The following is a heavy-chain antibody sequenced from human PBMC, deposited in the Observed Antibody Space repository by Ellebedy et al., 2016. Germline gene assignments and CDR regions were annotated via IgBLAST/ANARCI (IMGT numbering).Heavy chain of an antibody. D-gene: IGHD5-18*01. CDR1: GVSISSTSYF. CDR2: INYSGTT. J-gene: IGHJ4*02. CDR3: ARGPIVVVPAAYSEVDTAMVRQTYYFDY. Sequence: SETLSLTCNVSGVSISSTSYFWGWIRQTPGKGLEWIGSINYSGTTYYNPSLKSRLTISIDTSRNHFSLKVNSVTAADSTVYYCARGPIVVVPAAYSEVDTAMVRQTYYFDYWGQGTLVTVSS. V-gene: IGHV4-39*02.